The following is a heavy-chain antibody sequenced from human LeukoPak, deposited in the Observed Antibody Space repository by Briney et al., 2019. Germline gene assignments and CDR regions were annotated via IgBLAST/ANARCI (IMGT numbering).Heavy chain of an antibody. D-gene: IGHD3-3*01. CDR1: GGSISSYY. CDR2: ISTSGHT. V-gene: IGHV4-4*07. J-gene: IGHJ3*02. Sequence: SETLSLTCTVSGGSISSYYWSWIRQPAGKGLEWIGRISTSGHTNYNPSLKSRVTMSVDASNNQFSLKLSSVTAADTAVYYCVRLEYYDSWSGYREDAFDIWGQGTIVTVSS. CDR3: VRLEYYDSWSGYREDAFDI.